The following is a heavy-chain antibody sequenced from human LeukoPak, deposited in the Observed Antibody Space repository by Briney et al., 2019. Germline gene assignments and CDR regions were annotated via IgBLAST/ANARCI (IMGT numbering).Heavy chain of an antibody. CDR2: ISGSGGST. D-gene: IGHD3-3*01. V-gene: IGHV3-23*01. J-gene: IGHJ3*02. CDR3: ANDFWSGWSAFDI. CDR1: GFTFSSYA. Sequence: GGSLRLFCAASGFTFSSYAMSWVRQAPGKGLEWVSAISGSGGSTYYADSVKGRFTISRDNSKNTLYLQMNSLRAEDTAVYYCANDFWSGWSAFDIWGQGTMVTVSS.